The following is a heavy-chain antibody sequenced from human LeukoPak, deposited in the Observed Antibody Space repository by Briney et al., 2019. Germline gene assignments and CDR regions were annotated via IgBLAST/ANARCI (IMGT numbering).Heavy chain of an antibody. J-gene: IGHJ4*02. CDR2: IYSGGST. Sequence: GGSLRLSCAASGFTVSSNYMSWVRQAPGKGLEWVSVIYSGGSTYYADSVKGRFTISRDNSKNTLYLQMNSLRAEDTAVYYCASPGQQLAFDYWGQGTLVTVSS. D-gene: IGHD6-13*01. CDR3: ASPGQQLAFDY. CDR1: GFTVSSNY. V-gene: IGHV3-53*01.